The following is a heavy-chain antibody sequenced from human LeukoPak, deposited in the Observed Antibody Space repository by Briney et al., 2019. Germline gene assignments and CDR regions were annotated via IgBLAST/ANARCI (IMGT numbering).Heavy chain of an antibody. Sequence: GGSLRLSCAASGFTFSSYAMSCVRDAPGKGLEWVSAISGGGGSTYYADSVKGRFTMSRDNSKNTLHLQMNSLRAADTAVYYCAKLWFGESAHFDYWGQGTLVTVSA. J-gene: IGHJ4*02. D-gene: IGHD3-10*01. V-gene: IGHV3-23*01. CDR2: ISGGGGST. CDR1: GFTFSSYA. CDR3: AKLWFGESAHFDY.